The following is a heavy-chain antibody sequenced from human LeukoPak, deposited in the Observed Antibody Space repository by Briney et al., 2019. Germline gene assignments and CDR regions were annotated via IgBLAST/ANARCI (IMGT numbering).Heavy chain of an antibody. CDR3: ARVGLEYGYFDY. Sequence: SGGSLRLSCAASGFTFIRYWMHWVRQAPGKGLVWVSRINSDGSSTSYADSVKGRFTISRDNAKNSLYLQMNSLRAEDTAVYYCARVGLEYGYFDYWGQGTLVTVSS. J-gene: IGHJ4*02. CDR2: INSDGSST. V-gene: IGHV3-74*01. D-gene: IGHD3-10*01. CDR1: GFTFIRYW.